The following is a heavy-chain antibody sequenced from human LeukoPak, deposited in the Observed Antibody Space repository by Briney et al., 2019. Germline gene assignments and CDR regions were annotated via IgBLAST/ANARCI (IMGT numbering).Heavy chain of an antibody. CDR3: AKELYCSSTSCAQFDP. V-gene: IGHV3-23*01. J-gene: IGHJ5*02. CDR1: GFTFSSYA. Sequence: AGGSLRLSCVASGFTFSSYAMNRVRQAPGKGLEWVSVISTSGGSTYYADSVKGRFTISRDNSKNTLYLQMNSLRAEDTAIYYCAKELYCSSTSCAQFDPWGQGTPVTVSS. CDR2: ISTSGGST. D-gene: IGHD2-2*01.